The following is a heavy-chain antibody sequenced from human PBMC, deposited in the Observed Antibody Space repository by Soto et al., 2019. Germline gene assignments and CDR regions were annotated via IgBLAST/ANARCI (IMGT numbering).Heavy chain of an antibody. CDR3: ARGQKPGYSSGWYPNWFDP. CDR2: ISAYNGNT. CDR1: GYTFTSYV. V-gene: IGHV1-18*01. D-gene: IGHD6-19*01. J-gene: IGHJ5*02. Sequence: ASVKLSCKASGYTFTSYVISWVRQAPGQGLEWMGWISAYNGNTNYAQKLQGRVTMTTDTSTSTAYMELRSLRSDDTAVYYCARGQKPGYSSGWYPNWFDPWGQGTLVTVSS.